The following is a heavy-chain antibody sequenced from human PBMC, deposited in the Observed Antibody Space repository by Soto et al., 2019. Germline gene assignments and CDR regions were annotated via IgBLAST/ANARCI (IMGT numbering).Heavy chain of an antibody. V-gene: IGHV4-61*01. CDR1: GDSVSTDRCF. CDR3: ARIVVGATVDL. J-gene: IGHJ5*02. CDR2: ISYTGDT. Sequence: PSETLSLTCSVSGDSVSTDRCFWTWIRQPPGKGLEWIAYISYTGDTNYNPSLKSRVTISIGTSRNQFSLTLTSVTAADTAVYFCARIVVGATVDLWGQGSLVTVSS. D-gene: IGHD1-26*01.